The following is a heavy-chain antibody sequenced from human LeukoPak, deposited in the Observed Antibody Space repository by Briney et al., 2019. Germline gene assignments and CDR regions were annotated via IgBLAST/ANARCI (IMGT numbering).Heavy chain of an antibody. CDR1: GFTFDDYA. CDR2: ISWNSGSI. J-gene: IGHJ4*02. V-gene: IGHV3-9*01. Sequence: GRSLRLSCAASGFTFDDYAMHWVRQAPGKGLEWVSGISWNSGSIGYADSVKGRFTISRDNAKNSLYLQMNSLRAEDTALYYCAKDRIPVPPYYFDYWGQGTLVTVSS. CDR3: AKDRIPVPPYYFDY. D-gene: IGHD2-2*01.